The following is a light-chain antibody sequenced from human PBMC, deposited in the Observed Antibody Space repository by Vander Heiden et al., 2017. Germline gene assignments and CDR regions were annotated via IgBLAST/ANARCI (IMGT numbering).Light chain of an antibody. CDR1: QGISSY. V-gene: IGKV1-9*01. CDR3: QQLNSYLFT. Sequence: LTQSPSFLSASVGDRVTITCRASQGISSYLAWYQQKPGKAPKLLIYAASTLQSGVPSRFSGSGSGTEFTLTISSLQPEDFATYYCQQLNSYLFTFGPGTKVDIK. J-gene: IGKJ3*01. CDR2: AAS.